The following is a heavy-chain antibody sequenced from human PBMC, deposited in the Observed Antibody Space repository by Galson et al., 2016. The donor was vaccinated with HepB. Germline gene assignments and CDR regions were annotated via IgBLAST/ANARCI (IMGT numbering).Heavy chain of an antibody. CDR3: ARQGPVTTSSQPSDY. Sequence: QSGAEVKKPGESLMISCKGSGYNFATFWIGWVRQMPGKGLEWMGLIYPGDSDTRYSPSFQGQVTISADKSLNTAYLQWTSLKASDTATYYCARQGPVTTSSQPSDYLGQGTPVIVSS. J-gene: IGHJ4*02. CDR2: IYPGDSDT. CDR1: GYNFATFW. V-gene: IGHV5-51*01. D-gene: IGHD1-1*01.